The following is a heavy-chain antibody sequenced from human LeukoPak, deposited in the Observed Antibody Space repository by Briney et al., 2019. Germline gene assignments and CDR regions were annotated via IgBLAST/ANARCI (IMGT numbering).Heavy chain of an antibody. J-gene: IGHJ6*03. Sequence: ASVTVSCKASGYTFTSYDINWVRQAPGQGLEWMGWMNPNSGNTVYAQKFQGRVTITRNTSISTAYMELSSLRSEDTAVYYCARAQWLYGYYYYMDVWGKGTTVTVSS. CDR1: GYTFTSYD. CDR2: MNPNSGNT. D-gene: IGHD6-19*01. CDR3: ARAQWLYGYYYYMDV. V-gene: IGHV1-8*03.